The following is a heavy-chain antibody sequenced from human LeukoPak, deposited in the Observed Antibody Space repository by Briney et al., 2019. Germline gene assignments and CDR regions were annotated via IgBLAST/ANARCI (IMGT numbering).Heavy chain of an antibody. D-gene: IGHD1-26*01. J-gene: IGHJ4*02. CDR2: INPNSSRT. CDR1: GYTFTGYY. CDR3: ARDLYSGSYYKDY. Sequence: GASVTVSCKSSGYTFTGYYMHGVRQAPAHGLEWMGWINPNSSRTNYAQKYQDRVTMTRDTSIRTAYMELSRLRSDDTAVYYCARDLYSGSYYKDYWGQGTLVTVSS. V-gene: IGHV1-2*02.